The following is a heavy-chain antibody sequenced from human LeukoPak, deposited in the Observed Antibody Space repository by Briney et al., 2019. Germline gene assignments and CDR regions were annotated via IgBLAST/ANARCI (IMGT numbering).Heavy chain of an antibody. CDR3: ARALMGPVSYYYDSSGSMGEGKFDP. V-gene: IGHV2-5*02. Sequence: VSGPTLVNPTQTLTLTCTFSGFSLSTSGVGVGWIRQPPGKALEWLALIYWDDDKRYSPSLKSRLTITKDTSKNRVVLTMTNMDPVDTATYYCARALMGPVSYYYDSSGSMGEGKFDPWGQGTLVTVSS. CDR2: IYWDDDK. J-gene: IGHJ5*02. D-gene: IGHD3-22*01. CDR1: GFSLSTSGVG.